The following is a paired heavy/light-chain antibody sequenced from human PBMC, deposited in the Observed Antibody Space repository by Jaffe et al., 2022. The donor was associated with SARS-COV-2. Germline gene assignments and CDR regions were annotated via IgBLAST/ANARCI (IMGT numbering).Heavy chain of an antibody. CDR2: INHSGNT. Sequence: QVQLQQWGAGLLKPSETLSLTCAVYGGSFSGNYWWSWIRQPPGKGLEWIAEINHSGNTHYNPSLKSRVTISVDTSKNQVSLKLSSVTAADTALYYCARVVRGVSLTSTDAFDIWGQGTMITVSS. D-gene: IGHD3-10*01. V-gene: IGHV4-34*01. CDR1: GGSFSGNY. CDR3: ARVVRGVSLTSTDAFDI. J-gene: IGHJ3*02.
Light chain of an antibody. J-gene: IGLJ2*01. V-gene: IGLV10-54*04. Sequence: QAGLTQPPSVSKGLRQTATLTCTGNSNNVGNEGATWLQQHQGHPPKLLSYRNNNRPSGISERFSASRSGNTASLTITGLQPEDEADYYCSAWDGSLREVVLGGGTKLTVL. CDR3: SAWDGSLREVV. CDR2: RNN. CDR1: SNNVGNEG.